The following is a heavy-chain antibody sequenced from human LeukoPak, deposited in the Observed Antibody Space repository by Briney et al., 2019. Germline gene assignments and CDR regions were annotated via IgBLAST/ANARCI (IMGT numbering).Heavy chain of an antibody. Sequence: GASVKVSCKASGYAFTGYYMHWVRQAPGQGLEWMGWINPNSGGTNYAQKFQGRVTMTRDTSISTAYMELSRLRSDDTAVYYCARGNYGDYVRHYYYYMDVWGKGTTVTVSS. CDR1: GYAFTGYY. V-gene: IGHV1-2*02. J-gene: IGHJ6*03. D-gene: IGHD4-17*01. CDR2: INPNSGGT. CDR3: ARGNYGDYVRHYYYYMDV.